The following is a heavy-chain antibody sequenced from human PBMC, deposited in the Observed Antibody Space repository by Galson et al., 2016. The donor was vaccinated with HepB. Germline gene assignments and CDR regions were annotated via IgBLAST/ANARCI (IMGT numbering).Heavy chain of an antibody. V-gene: IGHV3-7*02. D-gene: IGHD6-19*01. CDR2: IEKDGSEI. Sequence: SLRLSCAGSGITLSAYWMNWVRQAPGKGLEWVANIEKDGSEINYAGSVKGRFTISRDNAKNSVFLQMNSLRGEDTAVYYCVGGIGWLPDYWGQGTLVTVSS. CDR3: VGGIGWLPDY. J-gene: IGHJ4*02. CDR1: GITLSAYW.